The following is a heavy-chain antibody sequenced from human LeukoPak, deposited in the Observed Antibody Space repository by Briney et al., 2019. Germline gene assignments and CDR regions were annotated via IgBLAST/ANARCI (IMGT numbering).Heavy chain of an antibody. D-gene: IGHD1-26*01. CDR3: ARLVGATEDY. CDR2: IYYSGST. CDR1: GGSISSGGYY. Sequence: SETLSLTCTVSGGSISSGGYYWSWIRQHPGKGLEWIGYIYYSGSTYYNPSLKSRVTISVDTSKNQFSLKLSSVTAADTAVYYCARLVGATEDYWGQGTLVTVSS. J-gene: IGHJ4*02. V-gene: IGHV4-31*03.